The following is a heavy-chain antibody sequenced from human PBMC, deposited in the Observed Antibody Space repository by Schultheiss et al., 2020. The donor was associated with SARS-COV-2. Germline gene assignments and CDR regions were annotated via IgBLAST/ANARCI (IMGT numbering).Heavy chain of an antibody. J-gene: IGHJ4*02. V-gene: IGHV4-61*01. CDR2: IYYSGST. CDR3: ARGMDGDANDY. Sequence: TLSLTCTVSGGSVSSGSYYWSWIRQPPGKGLEWIGYIYYSGSTNYNPSLKSRVTISVDTSKNQFSLKLSSVTAADTAVYYCARGMDGDANDYWGQGTLVTVSS. D-gene: IGHD4-17*01. CDR1: GGSVSSGSYY.